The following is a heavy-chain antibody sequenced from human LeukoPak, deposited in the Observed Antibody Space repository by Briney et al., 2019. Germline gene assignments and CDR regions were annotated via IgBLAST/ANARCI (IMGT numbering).Heavy chain of an antibody. J-gene: IGHJ4*02. CDR3: AREAVAGPFDY. D-gene: IGHD6-19*01. Sequence: ASVKVSCKASGYTFTSYDINWVRQATGQGLEWMGWMNPNSGNTGYAQKFQGRVTMTRDTSISTAYMELSRLRSDDTAVYYCAREAVAGPFDYWGQGTLVTVSS. V-gene: IGHV1-8*01. CDR1: GYTFTSYD. CDR2: MNPNSGNT.